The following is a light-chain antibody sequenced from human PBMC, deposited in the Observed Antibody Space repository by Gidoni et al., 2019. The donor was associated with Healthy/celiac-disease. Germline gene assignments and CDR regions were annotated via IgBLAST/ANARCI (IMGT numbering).Light chain of an antibody. Sequence: EIVLTKSPTTLSVSPGERATLSCRASQGVSSYLAWYQQKPGQAPRLLIYDASNMATGIPARFSGSGPGTDFTLTISSLEPEDFAVYYCQQRSNWHLTFGGXTKVEIK. CDR2: DAS. CDR1: QGVSSY. J-gene: IGKJ4*01. V-gene: IGKV3D-11*01. CDR3: QQRSNWHLT.